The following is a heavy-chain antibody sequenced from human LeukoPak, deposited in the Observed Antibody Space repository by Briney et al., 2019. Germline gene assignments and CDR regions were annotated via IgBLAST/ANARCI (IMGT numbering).Heavy chain of an antibody. D-gene: IGHD1-26*01. CDR3: AKMARGSSLYYFDY. V-gene: IGHV3-23*01. Sequence: GGSLRLSCAASGFTFSSYAMIWVRQAPGKGLEWVSAIVGSGDSTYYADSVKGRFTISRDNSKNTLYLQMNSLRAEDTAVYYCAKMARGSSLYYFDYWGQGTLVTVSS. CDR1: GFTFSSYA. J-gene: IGHJ4*02. CDR2: IVGSGDST.